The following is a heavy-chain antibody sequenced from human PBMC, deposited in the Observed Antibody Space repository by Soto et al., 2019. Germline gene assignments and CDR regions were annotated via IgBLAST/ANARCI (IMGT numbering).Heavy chain of an antibody. Sequence: NPSETLSLTCTVSGGSISSGDYYWSWIRQPPGKGLEWIGYIYYSGSTYYNPSLKSRVTISVDTSKNQFSLKLSSVTAADTAVYYCARWGGSSGFDYWGQGTMVTVYS. CDR1: GGSISSGDYY. CDR2: IYYSGST. J-gene: IGHJ4*02. CDR3: ARWGGSSGFDY. V-gene: IGHV4-30-4*01. D-gene: IGHD1-26*01.